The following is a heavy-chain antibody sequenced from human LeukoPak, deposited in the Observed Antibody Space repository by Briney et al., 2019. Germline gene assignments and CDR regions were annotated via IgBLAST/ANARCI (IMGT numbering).Heavy chain of an antibody. CDR3: ASSYYDSRGVSVDY. CDR1: GFPFTLYN. CDR2: ISSSTNTI. D-gene: IGHD3-22*01. Sequence: GGSLRLSCEVSGFPFTLYNMNWVRQAPGKGLEWLSYISSSTNTIYYADSVKGRFTISRDNVKNSLYLQMNSLRAEDTAVYYCASSYYDSRGVSVDYWGQGTLVTVSS. J-gene: IGHJ4*02. V-gene: IGHV3-48*04.